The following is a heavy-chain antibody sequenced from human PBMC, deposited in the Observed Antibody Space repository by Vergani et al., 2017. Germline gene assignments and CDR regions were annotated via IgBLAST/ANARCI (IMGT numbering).Heavy chain of an antibody. CDR3: VQRRYGMDV. CDR1: GFSFSSYA. Sequence: EVQLVESGGGLVQPGGSLRLSCSASGFSFSSYAMHWVRQAPGKGLEYVSAISSNGDTTYYADSVKGRFTISRDNSKNTLYLQMSSLRAEDTAVYYCVQRRYGMDVWGQGTTVTVSS. CDR2: ISSNGDTT. J-gene: IGHJ6*02. V-gene: IGHV3-64D*06. D-gene: IGHD5-18*01.